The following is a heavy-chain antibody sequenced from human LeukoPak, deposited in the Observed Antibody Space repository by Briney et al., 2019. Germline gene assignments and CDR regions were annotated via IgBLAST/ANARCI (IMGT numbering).Heavy chain of an antibody. D-gene: IGHD1-26*01. V-gene: IGHV3-7*01. J-gene: IGHJ3*02. Sequence: GGSLRLSCAASGFTFSSYWMSWVRQAPGKGLEWVANIKQDGSEKYYVDSVKGRFTISRDNAKNSLYLQMNSLRAEDTAVYYCARDRGSYQRTDAFDIWGQGQWSPSLQ. CDR3: ARDRGSYQRTDAFDI. CDR2: IKQDGSEK. CDR1: GFTFSSYW.